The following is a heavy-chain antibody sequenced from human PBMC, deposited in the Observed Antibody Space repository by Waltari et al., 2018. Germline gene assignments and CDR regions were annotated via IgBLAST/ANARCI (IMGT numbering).Heavy chain of an antibody. V-gene: IGHV3-30*04. J-gene: IGHJ4*02. CDR2: MSADGGIK. D-gene: IGHD6-6*01. CDR3: ARDPIAARPDYFDY. CDR1: GFTFSNYV. Sequence: QVQLVESGGGAVQPGESLRLSCAASGFTFSNYVIHWVRQAPGKGLEWVAVMSADGGIKYYAESVEGRFTISRDNSRNTLYLQMHSLRVEDTGLYYCARDPIAARPDYFDYWGQGTLVTVSS.